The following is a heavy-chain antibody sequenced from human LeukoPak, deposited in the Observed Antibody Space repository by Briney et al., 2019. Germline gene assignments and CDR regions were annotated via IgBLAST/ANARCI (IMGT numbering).Heavy chain of an antibody. CDR1: GFTFTTYA. CDR2: ISYDGDNK. J-gene: IGHJ4*02. CDR3: AKDPVYSTSQRYFDY. V-gene: IGHV3-30-3*02. Sequence: GGSLRLSCAASGFTFTTYAMHWVRQAPGKGLEWVAVISYDGDNKYHADSVKGRFTISRDNSKNTLNLQMNNLRDEDTALYYCAKDPVYSTSQRYFDYWGQGTLVTVSS. D-gene: IGHD6-13*01.